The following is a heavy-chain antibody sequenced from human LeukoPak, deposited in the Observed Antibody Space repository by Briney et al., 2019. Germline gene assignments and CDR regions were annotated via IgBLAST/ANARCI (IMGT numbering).Heavy chain of an antibody. Sequence: ASVKVSCKASGYAFTKYVVHWVRQAPGQRPEWMGWINAGNGDTKYSQNFQDRVTITRDTSANTAYMELSSLTSEDTALYYCARDDCGDTCYPGGYWGQGTLVTVSS. CDR1: GYAFTKYV. V-gene: IGHV1-3*01. J-gene: IGHJ4*02. CDR3: ARDDCGDTCYPGGY. D-gene: IGHD2-21*01. CDR2: INAGNGDT.